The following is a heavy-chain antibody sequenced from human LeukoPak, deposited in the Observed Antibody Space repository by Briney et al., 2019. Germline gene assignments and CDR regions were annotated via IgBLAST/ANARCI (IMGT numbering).Heavy chain of an antibody. D-gene: IGHD6-19*01. V-gene: IGHV1-2*02. CDR2: INPNSGGT. J-gene: IGHJ4*02. Sequence: ASVKVSCKAPGYTFTGYYMHWVRQAPGQGLEWMGWINPNSGGTKYAQKFQGRVTMTRDTSISTAYMELSRLRSDDTAVYYCADEFGLKWLADWGQGTLVTVSS. CDR3: ADEFGLKWLAD. CDR1: GYTFTGYY.